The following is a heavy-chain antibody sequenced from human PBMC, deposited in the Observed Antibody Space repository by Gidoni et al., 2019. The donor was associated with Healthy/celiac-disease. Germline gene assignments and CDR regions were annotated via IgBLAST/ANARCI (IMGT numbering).Heavy chain of an antibody. J-gene: IGHJ3*02. CDR1: GDSVTRNSAA. V-gene: IGHV6-1*01. D-gene: IGHD2-2*02. CDR2: TYYRSKWYN. CDR3: ARGYPRDAFDI. Sequence: HVQLPPSGPGLVKPSQTLSPTCSISGDSVTRNSAAWNWIRQSPSGGLEWLGRTYYRSKWYNDYAVSVKSRITINPDTSKNQFSLKLNSVTPEDTAVYYCARGYPRDAFDIWGQGTMVTVSS.